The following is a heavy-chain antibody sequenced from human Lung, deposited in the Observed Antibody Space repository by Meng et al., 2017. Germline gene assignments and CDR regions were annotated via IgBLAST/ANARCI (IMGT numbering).Heavy chain of an antibody. CDR1: GVTVSRYS. J-gene: IGHJ4*02. D-gene: IGHD3-16*01. V-gene: IGHV1-69*02. Sequence: QVQLVQSGAEVKKPGSSVKVACKASGVTVSRYSFSWLRQAPGQGLEWMGRIIPILERANYAQKFQGRVTITADISTTTAYMEMRSLRSEDTAAYYCASAMGNYVPATNEWTPSYFDYWGRGTLVTVSS. CDR3: ASAMGNYVPATNEWTPSYFDY. CDR2: IIPILERA.